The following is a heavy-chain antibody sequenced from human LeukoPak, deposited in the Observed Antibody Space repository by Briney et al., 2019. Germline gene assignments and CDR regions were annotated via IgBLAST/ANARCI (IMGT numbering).Heavy chain of an antibody. V-gene: IGHV4-4*08. CDR2: IYLVGSN. D-gene: IGHD6-13*01. Sequence: KPSETLSLTCLVSSGSVSSYYWTWIRQPPGKGLEWIGYIYLVGSNNYSPSLKSRGTMYVDTSKNQLSLKLSSVTAADTAMYYCARARYTNSWYAVDIWGQGTMVTVSS. J-gene: IGHJ3*02. CDR1: SGSVSSYY. CDR3: ARARYTNSWYAVDI.